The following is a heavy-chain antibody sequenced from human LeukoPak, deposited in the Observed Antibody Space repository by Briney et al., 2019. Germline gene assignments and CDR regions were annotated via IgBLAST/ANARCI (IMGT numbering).Heavy chain of an antibody. J-gene: IGHJ3*02. Sequence: SETLSLTCTVSGGSISFYYWSWIRQPPGKGLEWIGYIYYSGSTNYNPSLKGRVTISVDTSKNQFSLKLSSVTAADTAVYYCARDRITMVRGVIAPGAFDIWGQGTMVTVSS. V-gene: IGHV4-59*01. D-gene: IGHD3-10*01. CDR3: ARDRITMVRGVIAPGAFDI. CDR1: GGSISFYY. CDR2: IYYSGST.